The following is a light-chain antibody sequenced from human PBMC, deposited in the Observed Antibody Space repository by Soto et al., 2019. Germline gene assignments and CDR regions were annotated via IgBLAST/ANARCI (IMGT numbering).Light chain of an antibody. J-gene: IGLJ2*01. CDR2: GNS. CDR3: QSYDISLSVSVI. Sequence: QSVLTQPPSVSGAPGQRVTISFTGSSSNIGAGYDVQWYQQLPGAAPKLLIFGNSNRPSGVPDRFSGSRSGTSASLAITGLQAEDEADYFCQSYDISLSVSVIFGGGTQLTVL. V-gene: IGLV1-40*01. CDR1: SSNIGAGYD.